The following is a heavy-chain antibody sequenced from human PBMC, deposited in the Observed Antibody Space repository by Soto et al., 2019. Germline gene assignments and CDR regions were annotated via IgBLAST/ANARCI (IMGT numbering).Heavy chain of an antibody. CDR1: GLTFSSYE. Sequence: LRLSCAASGLTFSSYEMNWVRQAPGKGLEWVSYISSGDSTIYYADSVKGRFTISRDNAKNSLFLQMNSLRAEDTAVYYCARDYSVTSAGKSFYYYGMVVWGQGTTVTVSS. CDR3: ARDYSVTSAGKSFYYYGMVV. J-gene: IGHJ6*02. D-gene: IGHD4-4*01. V-gene: IGHV3-48*03. CDR2: ISSGDSTI.